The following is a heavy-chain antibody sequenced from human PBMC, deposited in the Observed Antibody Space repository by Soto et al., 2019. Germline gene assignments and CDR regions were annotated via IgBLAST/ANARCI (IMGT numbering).Heavy chain of an antibody. J-gene: IGHJ6*03. CDR3: ARSSYYDILTGYRRNYYYYMDV. CDR1: GFSLSTSGMC. V-gene: IGHV2-70*11. CDR2: IDWDDDK. Sequence: GPTLVNPTQTLTLTCTFSGFSLSTSGMCVSWIRQPPGKALEWLARIDWDDDKYYSTSLKTRLTISKDTSKNQVVLTMTNMDPVDTATYYCARSSYYDILTGYRRNYYYYMDVWGKGTTVTVSS. D-gene: IGHD3-9*01.